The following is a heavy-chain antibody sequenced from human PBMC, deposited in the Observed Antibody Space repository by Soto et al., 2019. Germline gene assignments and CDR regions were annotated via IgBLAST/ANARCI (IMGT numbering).Heavy chain of an antibody. CDR2: INHSGST. J-gene: IGHJ4*02. CDR1: GGSFSGYY. V-gene: IGHV4-34*01. Sequence: SETLSLTCAVYGGSFSGYYWSWIRQPPGKGLEWIGEINHSGSTNYNPSLKSRVTISVDTSKNQFSLKLSSVTAADTAVYYCARDSFDYWGQGTLVTVSS. CDR3: ARDSFDY.